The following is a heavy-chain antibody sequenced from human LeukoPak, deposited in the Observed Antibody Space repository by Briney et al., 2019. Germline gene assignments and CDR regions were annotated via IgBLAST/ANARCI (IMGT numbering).Heavy chain of an antibody. V-gene: IGHV1-69*04. CDR3: ARGAKVGATRDSFDY. D-gene: IGHD1-26*01. J-gene: IGHJ4*02. CDR2: IIPILGIA. Sequence: SVKVSCKASGGTFSSYAISWVRQAPGQGLEWMGRIIPILGIANYAQKFQGRVTITADKSTSTAYMELSSLRSEDTAVYYCARGAKVGATRDSFDYWGQGTLVTVSS. CDR1: GGTFSSYA.